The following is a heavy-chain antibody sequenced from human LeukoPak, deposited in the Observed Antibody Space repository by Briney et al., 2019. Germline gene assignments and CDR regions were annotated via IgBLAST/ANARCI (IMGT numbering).Heavy chain of an antibody. J-gene: IGHJ4*02. V-gene: IGHV1-2*02. CDR1: GYTFTGYY. CDR2: INPNSGGT. Sequence: ASVKVSCKASGYTFTGYYMHWVRQAPGQGLEWMGWINPNSGGTNYAQKFQGRVTMTRDNAKNSLYLQMNSLRAEDTAVYYCARGVRQWLLTYYFDYWGQGTLVTVSS. CDR3: ARGVRQWLLTYYFDY. D-gene: IGHD6-19*01.